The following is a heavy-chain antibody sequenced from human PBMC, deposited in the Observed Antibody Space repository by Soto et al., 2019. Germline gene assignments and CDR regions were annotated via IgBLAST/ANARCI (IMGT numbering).Heavy chain of an antibody. CDR1: GFTFSSYG. CDR3: ARALHRADGMDV. J-gene: IGHJ6*02. CDR2: IWYDGSNK. V-gene: IGHV3-33*01. Sequence: QVQLVESGGGVVQPGRSLRLSCAASGFTFSSYGMHWVRQAPGKGLEWVAVIWYDGSNKYYADSVKGRFTISRDNSKNTLYMQMNSLRAEDTAVYYCARALHRADGMDVWGQGTTVTVSS.